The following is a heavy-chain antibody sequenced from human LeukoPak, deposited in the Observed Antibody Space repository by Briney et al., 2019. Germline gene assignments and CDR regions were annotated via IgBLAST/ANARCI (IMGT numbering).Heavy chain of an antibody. D-gene: IGHD3-16*01. CDR1: GFTFTSYA. V-gene: IGHV3-30*18. J-gene: IGHJ6*02. CDR2: ISYDGSNK. CDR3: AKDRAGGFGMDV. Sequence: GGSLRLSCAASGFTFTSYAMSWVRQAPGKGLEWVAVISYDGSNKYYADSVKGRFTISRDNSKNTLYLQMNSLRAEDTAVYYCAKDRAGGFGMDVWGQGTTVTVSS.